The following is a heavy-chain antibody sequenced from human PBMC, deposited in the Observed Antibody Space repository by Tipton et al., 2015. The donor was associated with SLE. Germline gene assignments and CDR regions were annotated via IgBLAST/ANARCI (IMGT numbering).Heavy chain of an antibody. J-gene: IGHJ6*02. D-gene: IGHD3-22*01. CDR2: IYYSGST. V-gene: IGHV4-59*11. CDR1: GGSISSHY. CDR3: ARDLYYDSSDGMDV. Sequence: TLSLTCTVSGGSISSHYWSWIRQPPGKGLEWIGYIYYSGSTNYNPSLKSRVTISVDTSKNQFSLKLSSVTAADTAVYYCARDLYYDSSDGMDVWGQGTTVTVSS.